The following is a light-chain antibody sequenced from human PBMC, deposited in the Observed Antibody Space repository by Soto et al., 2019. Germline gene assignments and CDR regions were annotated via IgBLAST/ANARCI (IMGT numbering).Light chain of an antibody. J-gene: IGKJ5*01. CDR2: DAS. V-gene: IGKV3-11*01. CDR3: QQRSNWPPIN. Sequence: IVLTQSPATLSLSPWERATLSFRSSQSVSSYLAWYQQKPGQAPRLLIYDASNRATGIPARFSGSGSGTDFTLTISSLEPEDFAVYYCQQRSNWPPINFGQGTRLEIK. CDR1: QSVSSY.